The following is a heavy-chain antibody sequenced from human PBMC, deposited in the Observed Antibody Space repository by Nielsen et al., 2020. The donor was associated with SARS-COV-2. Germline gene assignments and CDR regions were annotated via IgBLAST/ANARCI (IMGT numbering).Heavy chain of an antibody. Sequence: GESLKISCAASGFTFSSYSMNWVRQAPGKGLEWVSAISGSGGSTYYADSVKGRFTISRDNSKNTLYLQMNSLRAEDTAVYYCASTDIVVVPAAIGCFDYWGQGTLVTVSS. CDR1: GFTFSSYS. J-gene: IGHJ4*02. V-gene: IGHV3-23*01. D-gene: IGHD2-2*02. CDR3: ASTDIVVVPAAIGCFDY. CDR2: ISGSGGST.